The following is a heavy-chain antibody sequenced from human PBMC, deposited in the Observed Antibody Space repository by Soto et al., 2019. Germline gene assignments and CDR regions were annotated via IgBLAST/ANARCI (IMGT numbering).Heavy chain of an antibody. CDR1: GGPISSGDHF. V-gene: IGHV4-30-4*01. J-gene: IGHJ4*02. D-gene: IGHD5-18*01. CDR3: ARGRGYGYGIDY. Sequence: SETLSLTCTVSGGPISSGDHFWSWIRQPPGKGLESIVYISYGGTTYYNPSLQSRITISVDTSKNQFSLKLSSVTAADTAIYYCARGRGYGYGIDYWGQGTLVT. CDR2: ISYGGTT.